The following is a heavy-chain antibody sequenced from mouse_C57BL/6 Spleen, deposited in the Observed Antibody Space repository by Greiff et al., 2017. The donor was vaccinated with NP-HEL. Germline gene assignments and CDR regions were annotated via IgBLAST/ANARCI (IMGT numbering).Heavy chain of an antibody. CDR1: GYTFTDYN. Sequence: EVQLQQSGPELVKPGASVKMSCKASGYTFTDYNMHWVKQSHGKSLEWIGYINPNNGGTSYNQKFKGKATLTVNKSSSTAYMELRSLTSEDSAVYYCARYDGYPVPFDYWGQGTTLTVSS. D-gene: IGHD2-3*01. CDR3: ARYDGYPVPFDY. V-gene: IGHV1-22*01. J-gene: IGHJ2*01. CDR2: INPNNGGT.